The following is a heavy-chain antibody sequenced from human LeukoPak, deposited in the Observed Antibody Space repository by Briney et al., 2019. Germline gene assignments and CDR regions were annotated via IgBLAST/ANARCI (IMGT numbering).Heavy chain of an antibody. V-gene: IGHV3-48*01. CDR1: GFTFSSYS. Sequence: PGGSLRLSCAASGFTFSSYSMNWVRQAPGKGLEWVSYISSSSSTIYYADSVKGRFTISRDNAKNSLHLQMNSLRAEDTAVYYCARAFYDFWSGTYYFDYWGQGTLVTVSS. D-gene: IGHD3-3*01. CDR2: ISSSSSTI. CDR3: ARAFYDFWSGTYYFDY. J-gene: IGHJ4*02.